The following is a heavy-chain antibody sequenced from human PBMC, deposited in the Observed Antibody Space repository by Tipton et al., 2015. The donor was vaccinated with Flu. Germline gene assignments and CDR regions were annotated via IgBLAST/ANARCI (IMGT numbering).Heavy chain of an antibody. J-gene: IGHJ5*02. Sequence: QLVQSGAEVKNPGASVKVSCKASGFTFTSYWIHWVRQAPGQGLEWMGIINPSGETTSFAPKFQGRLTVTRDMSTTTVYMELSSLRSDDPAVYSCARDNSECQTHWWFDPWGHGTLVTVPS. D-gene: IGHD4-23*01. CDR3: ARDNSECQTHWWFDP. CDR1: GFTFTSYW. V-gene: IGHV1-46*01. CDR2: INPSGETT.